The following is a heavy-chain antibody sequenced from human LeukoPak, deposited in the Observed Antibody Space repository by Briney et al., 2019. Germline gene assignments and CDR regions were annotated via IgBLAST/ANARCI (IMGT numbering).Heavy chain of an antibody. CDR1: GFTFSRYA. D-gene: IGHD2-2*01. CDR3: ARQVSCDTTTCYAGMPPDY. J-gene: IGHJ4*02. CDR2: IGGSDGST. Sequence: GGSLRLSCAASGFTFSRYAMSWVRQTPEKGLEWVSVIGGSDGSTYYADSVRGRFTISRDDSGNTLFLQMNSLRAEDTAVYYCARQVSCDTTTCYAGMPPDYWGQGTLVTVSS. V-gene: IGHV3-23*01.